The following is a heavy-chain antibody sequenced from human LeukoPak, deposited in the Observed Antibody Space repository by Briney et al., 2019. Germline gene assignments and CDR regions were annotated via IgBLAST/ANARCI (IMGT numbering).Heavy chain of an antibody. CDR1: GYTFTGYY. V-gene: IGHV1-2*04. J-gene: IGHJ3*02. CDR2: INPNSGGT. Sequence: ASVKVSCKASGYTFTGYYMHWVRQAPRQGLEWMGWINPNSGGTNYAQKFQGWVTMTRDTSISTAYMELSRLRSDDTAVYYCARGPPQFSGYDDAFDIWGQGTMVTVSS. CDR3: ARGPPQFSGYDDAFDI. D-gene: IGHD5-12*01.